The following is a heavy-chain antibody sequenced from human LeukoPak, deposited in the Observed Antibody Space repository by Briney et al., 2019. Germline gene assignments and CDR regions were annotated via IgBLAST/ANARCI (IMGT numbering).Heavy chain of an antibody. D-gene: IGHD6-6*01. J-gene: IGHJ4*02. CDR1: GFTFSDYY. CDR3: ARDLDPSSSPFPYYFDY. V-gene: IGHV3-11*04. CDR2: ISSSGSMI. Sequence: GGSLRLSCAASGFTFSDYYMSWIRQAPGKGLEWVSYISSSGSMIYYADSVEGRFTISRDNAKNSLYLQMNSLRAVDTAVYYCARDLDPSSSPFPYYFDYWGQGTLVTVSS.